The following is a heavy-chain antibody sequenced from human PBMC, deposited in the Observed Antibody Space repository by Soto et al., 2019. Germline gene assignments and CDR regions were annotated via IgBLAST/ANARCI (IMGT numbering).Heavy chain of an antibody. J-gene: IGHJ4*02. CDR3: ARDVGGRITIFGVPPGRFDY. Sequence: QVQLVQSGAEVKKPGASVKVSCKASGYTFTSYGISWVRQAPGQGLEWMGWISAYNGNTNYAQKLQGRVTMTTDTSTSTAYMELRSLRSDDTAVYYCARDVGGRITIFGVPPGRFDYWGQGTLVTVSS. D-gene: IGHD3-3*01. CDR2: ISAYNGNT. V-gene: IGHV1-18*01. CDR1: GYTFTSYG.